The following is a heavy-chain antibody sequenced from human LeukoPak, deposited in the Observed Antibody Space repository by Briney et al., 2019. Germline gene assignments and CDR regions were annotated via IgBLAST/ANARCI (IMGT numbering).Heavy chain of an antibody. Sequence: PGGSLRLSCTASGFSFDDYGMSWIRQAPGKGLEWVSGINWNGGAIGYADSVRGRFTISRDNAKNSLYLQMNSLRAEDTAVYYCANQFTPRIAARGEDRDYWGQGTLVTVSS. CDR2: INWNGGAI. CDR1: GFSFDDYG. V-gene: IGHV3-20*04. J-gene: IGHJ4*02. CDR3: ANQFTPRIAARGEDRDY. D-gene: IGHD6-6*01.